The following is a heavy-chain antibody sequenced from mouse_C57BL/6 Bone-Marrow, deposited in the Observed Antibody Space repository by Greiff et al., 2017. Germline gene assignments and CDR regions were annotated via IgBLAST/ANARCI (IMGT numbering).Heavy chain of an antibody. CDR1: GFSLSTFGMG. CDR2: IWWDDDK. V-gene: IGHV8-8*01. D-gene: IGHD1-1*01. J-gene: IGHJ2*01. Sequence: ESGPGILQPSQTLSLTCSFSGFSLSTFGMGVGWIRQPSGKGLEWLAHIWWDDDKYYNPALKSRLTISKDTSTNQVFLKIDNVDTADTATYNCARISYYGSSGGDYWGQGTTLTVSS. CDR3: ARISYYGSSGGDY.